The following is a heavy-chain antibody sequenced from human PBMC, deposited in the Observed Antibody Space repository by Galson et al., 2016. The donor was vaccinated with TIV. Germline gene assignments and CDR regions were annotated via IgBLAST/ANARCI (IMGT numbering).Heavy chain of an antibody. CDR1: GFTFSVYS. Sequence: SLRLSCAASGFTFSVYSMNWIRQAPGKGLEWVSYISASHSTIYYADSVKGRVTISRDNAKNSLYPQMDSLTSEDTAVYFCARDVEARLYDPNWFDSWGQGTLVTVSS. V-gene: IGHV3-11*01. CDR3: ARDVEARLYDPNWFDS. CDR2: ISASHSTI. D-gene: IGHD3-3*01. J-gene: IGHJ5*01.